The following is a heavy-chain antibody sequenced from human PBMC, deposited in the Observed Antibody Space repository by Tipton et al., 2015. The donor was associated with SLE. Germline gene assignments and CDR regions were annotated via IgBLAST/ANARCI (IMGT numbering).Heavy chain of an antibody. CDR1: GGSISSGGYY. J-gene: IGHJ5*02. Sequence: LRLSCTVSGGSISSGGYYWSWIRQHPGKVLEWIGYIYYSGSTYYNPSLKSRITISVDTSKNQFSLKLSSVTAADTAVYYCARAQRLVRWLDPWGQGTLVTVSS. CDR2: IYYSGST. CDR3: ARAQRLVRWLDP. V-gene: IGHV4-31*03. D-gene: IGHD6-13*01.